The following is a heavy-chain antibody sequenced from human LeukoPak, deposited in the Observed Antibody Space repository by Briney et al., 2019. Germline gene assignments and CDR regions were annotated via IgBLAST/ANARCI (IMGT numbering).Heavy chain of an antibody. D-gene: IGHD6-6*01. V-gene: IGHV1-2*02. CDR2: INPNSGGT. CDR1: GYTFTGYY. CDR3: AREDSSSSGFDY. Sequence: GSVKVSCKASGYTFTGYYMHWVRQAPGQGLEWVGWINPNSGGTNYAQKFQGRVTMTRDTSISTAYMELSRLRSDDTAVYYCAREDSSSSGFDYWGQGTLVTVSS. J-gene: IGHJ4*02.